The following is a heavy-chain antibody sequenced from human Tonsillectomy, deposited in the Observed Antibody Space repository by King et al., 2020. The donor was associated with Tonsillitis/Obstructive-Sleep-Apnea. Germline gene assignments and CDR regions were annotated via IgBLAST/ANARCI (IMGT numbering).Heavy chain of an antibody. CDR1: GFTFSDYY. CDR2: ISSSGTTI. CDR3: ARGDFWSCYSPYYYYMDV. J-gene: IGHJ6*03. Sequence: HVQLVESGGGLVKPGGSLRLSCAASGFTFSDYYMSWIRQAPGKGLEWVSYISSSGTTIYYADSVKGRFTISRDNAKNSLYLQMNSLGAEDTAVYYCARGDFWSCYSPYYYYMDVWGKGTTVTVSS. V-gene: IGHV3-11*01. D-gene: IGHD3-3*01.